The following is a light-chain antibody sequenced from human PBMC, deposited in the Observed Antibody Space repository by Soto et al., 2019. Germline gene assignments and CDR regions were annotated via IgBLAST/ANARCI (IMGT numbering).Light chain of an antibody. CDR1: QSLSDF. J-gene: IGKJ1*01. V-gene: IGKV1-39*01. CDR3: QQNYTTPPT. CDR2: TAS. Sequence: DIPTSVSESSPSTSVADRVTITFRAIQSLSDFLNWYQQRPGKAPKLLISTASTLQSGVPSRFNGSGSGTHFTLTISSLEPDDFATYYCQQNYTTPPTFGQGTKVDIK.